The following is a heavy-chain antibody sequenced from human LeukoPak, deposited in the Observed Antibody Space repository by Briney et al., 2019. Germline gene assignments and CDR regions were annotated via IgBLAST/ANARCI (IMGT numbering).Heavy chain of an antibody. CDR1: GYTFTSYG. Sequence: ASVKVSCKASGYTFTSYGISWVRQAPGQGLEWMGWISAYNGNTNYAQKFQGRVTITTDESTSTAYMELSSLRSEDTAVYYCARLERPDDAFDIWGQGTMVTVSS. V-gene: IGHV1-18*01. D-gene: IGHD1-1*01. CDR3: ARLERPDDAFDI. CDR2: ISAYNGNT. J-gene: IGHJ3*02.